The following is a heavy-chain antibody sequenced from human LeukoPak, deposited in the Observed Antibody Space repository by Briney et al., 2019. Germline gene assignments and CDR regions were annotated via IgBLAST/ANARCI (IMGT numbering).Heavy chain of an antibody. V-gene: IGHV4-61*02. D-gene: IGHD6-19*01. CDR1: GGSISSGSYY. Sequence: SETLSLTCTVSGGSISSGSYYWSWIRQPAGKGLEWIGRIYTSGSTNYNPSLKSRVTISVDTSKNQFSLKLSSVTAADTAVYYCARDGGIAVAGTPHWGQGTLVTVFS. CDR3: ARDGGIAVAGTPH. CDR2: IYTSGST. J-gene: IGHJ4*02.